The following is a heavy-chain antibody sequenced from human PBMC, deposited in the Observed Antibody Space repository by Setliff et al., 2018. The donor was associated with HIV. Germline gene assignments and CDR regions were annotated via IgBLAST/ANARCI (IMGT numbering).Heavy chain of an antibody. Sequence: TLSLTCTVSGGSISSGSYYWSWIRQPAGKGLEWIGRIYTSGSTNYNPSLKSRVTISVDTSKNQFSLKLSSVTAADTAVYYCARGWIQLWSDAFDIWGQGTMVTVS. D-gene: IGHD5-18*01. V-gene: IGHV4-61*02. CDR3: ARGWIQLWSDAFDI. J-gene: IGHJ3*02. CDR2: IYTSGST. CDR1: GGSISSGSYY.